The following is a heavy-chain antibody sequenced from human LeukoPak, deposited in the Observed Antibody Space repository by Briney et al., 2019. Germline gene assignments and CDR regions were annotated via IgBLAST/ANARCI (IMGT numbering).Heavy chain of an antibody. D-gene: IGHD3-22*01. CDR1: GSTFSGDG. J-gene: IGHJ5*02. CDR2: IRYHGSNK. Sequence: GRSLRLSCAASGSTFSGDGMHGVRQAPAKGLDWVAFIRYHGSNKYYTDSVKGRFTISRKDFTITLYLQMISLIDEDTAVYYCAKGLYYKDSSGYPAWGQGTLVTVSS. V-gene: IGHV3-30*02. CDR3: AKGLYYKDSSGYPA.